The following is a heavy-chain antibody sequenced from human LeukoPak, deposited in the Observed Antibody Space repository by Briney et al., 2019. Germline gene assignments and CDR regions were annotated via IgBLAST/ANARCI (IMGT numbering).Heavy chain of an antibody. J-gene: IGHJ6*03. CDR1: GYTFTSYD. Sequence: APVKVSCKASGYTFTSYDINWVRQATGQGLEWMGWMNPNSGNTGYAQKFQGRVTMTRNTSVSTAYMELSSLRSEDTAVYYCARVPLRYSFAGPEHMDVWGKGTTVTVSS. CDR3: ARVPLRYSFAGPEHMDV. V-gene: IGHV1-8*01. D-gene: IGHD3-9*01. CDR2: MNPNSGNT.